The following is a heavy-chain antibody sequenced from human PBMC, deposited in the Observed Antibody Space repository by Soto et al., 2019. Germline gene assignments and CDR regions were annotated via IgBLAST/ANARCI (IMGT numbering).Heavy chain of an antibody. CDR3: ARVIAVAGTPQEGLWFDP. D-gene: IGHD6-19*01. CDR2: IYHSGST. Sequence: SETLSLTCAVSGGSISSSKLWSCVRQPPGKGLEWIGEIYHSGSTNYNPSLKSRVTISVDKSKNQFSLKLSSVTAADTAVYYCARVIAVAGTPQEGLWFDPWGQGTLVTVSS. CDR1: GGSISSSKL. V-gene: IGHV4-4*02. J-gene: IGHJ5*02.